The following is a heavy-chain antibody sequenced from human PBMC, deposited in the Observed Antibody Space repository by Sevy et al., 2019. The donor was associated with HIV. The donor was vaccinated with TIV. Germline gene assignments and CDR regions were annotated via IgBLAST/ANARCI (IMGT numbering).Heavy chain of an antibody. V-gene: IGHV3-7*01. J-gene: IGHJ6*02. D-gene: IGHD3-22*01. Sequence: GGSLRLSCAASGFIFSNYYMSWVRQAPGKGLEWVANIKKDGSEKYYVASVEGRFTISRDNAKNSLYRQMNSLRAEDTAVYYCARCSYDSRGYFYYFYGLDVWGQGTTVTVSS. CDR2: IKKDGSEK. CDR3: ARCSYDSRGYFYYFYGLDV. CDR1: GFIFSNYY.